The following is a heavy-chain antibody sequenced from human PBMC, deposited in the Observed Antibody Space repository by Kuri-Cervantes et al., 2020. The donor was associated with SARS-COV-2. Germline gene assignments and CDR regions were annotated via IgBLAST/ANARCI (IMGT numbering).Heavy chain of an antibody. D-gene: IGHD2-8*02. CDR1: GGSFSGYY. V-gene: IGHV4-34*01. Sequence: SETLSFTCAVYGGSFSGYYWSWIRQPPGKGLEWIGEINHSGSTNYNPSLKSRVTISVDTSKNQFSLKLSSVTAADTAVYYCARGEGIVLVVYALAFDIWGQGTMVTVSS. CDR3: ARGEGIVLVVYALAFDI. CDR2: INHSGST. J-gene: IGHJ3*02.